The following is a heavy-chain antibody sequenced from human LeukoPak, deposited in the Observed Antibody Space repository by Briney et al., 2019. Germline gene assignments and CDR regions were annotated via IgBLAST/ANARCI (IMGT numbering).Heavy chain of an antibody. Sequence: SETLSLTCTVSGASITSYYWSWIRQPPGRGLEWIGYISYRGSTNYSPSLKSRVTISVDTSRSQLSLKLSSVTAADTAVYYCARVTYYYDSSGYYYLYYFDYWGQGTLVTVSS. V-gene: IGHV4-59*01. CDR2: ISYRGST. D-gene: IGHD3-22*01. CDR1: GASITSYY. CDR3: ARVTYYYDSSGYYYLYYFDY. J-gene: IGHJ4*02.